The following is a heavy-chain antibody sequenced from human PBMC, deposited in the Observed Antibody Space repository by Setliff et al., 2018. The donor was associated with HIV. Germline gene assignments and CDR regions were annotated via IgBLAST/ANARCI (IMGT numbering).Heavy chain of an antibody. V-gene: IGHV3-30*02. J-gene: IGHJ4*02. CDR3: AKMHTAMDPDRSGYYD. CDR1: GFTFISYG. CDR2: IRYDGSYR. Sequence: GGSLRLSCAVSGFTFISYGMYWVRQAPGKGLEWVAFIRYDGSYRYYVDSVKGRFTISRDNSKNTMFLQMNSLRVEDTAIYYCAKMHTAMDPDRSGYYDWGQGTLVTVSS. D-gene: IGHD3-22*01.